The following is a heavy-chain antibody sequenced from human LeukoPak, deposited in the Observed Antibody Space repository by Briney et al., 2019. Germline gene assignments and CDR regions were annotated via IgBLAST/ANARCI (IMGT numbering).Heavy chain of an antibody. D-gene: IGHD6-13*01. CDR2: MNPNSGNT. Sequence: GSVKVSCKASGYTFTAYDINWVRQATGQGLEWMGLMNPNSGNTEYAQKFQGRVTMTRNTSISTAYMELSSLTSEDTAVYYCARPGAAAGFEYWGQGALVTVSS. CDR3: ARPGAAAGFEY. CDR1: GYTFTAYD. J-gene: IGHJ4*02. V-gene: IGHV1-8*01.